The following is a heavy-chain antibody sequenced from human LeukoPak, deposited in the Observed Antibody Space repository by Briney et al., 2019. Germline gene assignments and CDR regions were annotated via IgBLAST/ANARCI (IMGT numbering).Heavy chain of an antibody. J-gene: IGHJ6*03. V-gene: IGHV4-39*01. CDR3: ARQSIAARGYYYYMDV. CDR1: GGSINSSSYY. D-gene: IGHD6-6*01. Sequence: SETLSLTCTVSGGSINSSSYYWGWIRQPPGKGLEWIGSVYYSGSTHYNPSLKSQVTISVDTSKNHFSLRLCSVTAADTAVYYCARQSIAARGYYYYMDVWGKGTTVTVSS. CDR2: VYYSGST.